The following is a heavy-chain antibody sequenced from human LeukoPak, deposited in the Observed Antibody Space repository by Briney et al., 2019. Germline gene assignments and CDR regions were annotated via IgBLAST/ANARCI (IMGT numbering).Heavy chain of an antibody. CDR3: ARDHRYAFDN. D-gene: IGHD5-12*01. CDR1: GFTFIDYS. CDR2: VGISSGNT. V-gene: IGHV3-48*04. Sequence: GGSLRLSCAASGFTFIDYSMNWVRQAPGKGLEWISYVGISSGNTKYADSVKGRFTISGDSAKNSVFLQMNSLRVEDTAVYHCARDHRYAFDNWGQGTLVTVSS. J-gene: IGHJ4*02.